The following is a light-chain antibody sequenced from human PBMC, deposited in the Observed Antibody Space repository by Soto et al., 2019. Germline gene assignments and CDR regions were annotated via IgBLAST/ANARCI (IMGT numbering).Light chain of an antibody. Sequence: QSALTQPASVSGSPGQSITISCTGTRSDVGGSDFVSWYQQHPGKVPKLMIYDVDNRSSGVSNRFSGSKSGNTASLTISGLQAEDEADYYCSSYTRSRTSYVFGTGTKVTVL. CDR2: DVD. CDR1: RSDVGGSDF. V-gene: IGLV2-14*03. CDR3: SSYTRSRTSYV. J-gene: IGLJ1*01.